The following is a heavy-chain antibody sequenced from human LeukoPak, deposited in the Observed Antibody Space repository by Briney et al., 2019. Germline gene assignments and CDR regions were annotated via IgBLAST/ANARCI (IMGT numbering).Heavy chain of an antibody. CDR2: ISSDGTYT. Sequence: PGGSLRLSCAASGFTFSSHLMHWVRQAPGKGLVWVSRISSDGTYTNYADSVKGRFTISRDNSKNTLFLQTTSLRAEDTALYYCARIHDYSNYFHWYFDLWGRGTLVTVSS. J-gene: IGHJ2*01. V-gene: IGHV3-74*01. CDR3: ARIHDYSNYFHWYFDL. CDR1: GFTFSSHL. D-gene: IGHD4-11*01.